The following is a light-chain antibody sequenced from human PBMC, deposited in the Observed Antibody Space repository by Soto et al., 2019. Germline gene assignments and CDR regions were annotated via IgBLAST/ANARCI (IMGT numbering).Light chain of an antibody. CDR2: GAS. CDR3: QQYQSLT. V-gene: IGKV3D-15*01. CDR1: QSVRNN. J-gene: IGKJ4*01. Sequence: EIVMTQSPAILSVYPGERATLSCRASQSVRNNLTWYQQQPGQAPRLLIHGASSRVTGIPDRFSGSGSGTDFTLTITRLEPEDFAVYYCQQYQSLTFGGGTKVDI.